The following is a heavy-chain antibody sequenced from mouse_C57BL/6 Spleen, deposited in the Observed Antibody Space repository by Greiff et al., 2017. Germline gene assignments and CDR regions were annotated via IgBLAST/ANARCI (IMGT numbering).Heavy chain of an antibody. J-gene: IGHJ2*01. CDR2: IDPSDSYT. CDR3: ARSGSGNYEDY. CDR1: GYTFTSYW. Sequence: VKLQQPGAELVMPGASVTLSCKASGYTFTSYWMHWVKQRPGQGLEWIGEIDPSDSYTTYNQKFKGKATLTVDKSSSTAYMQLSSLTSEYSAVYDYARSGSGNYEDYWGQGTTLTVSS. D-gene: IGHD2-1*01. V-gene: IGHV1-69*01.